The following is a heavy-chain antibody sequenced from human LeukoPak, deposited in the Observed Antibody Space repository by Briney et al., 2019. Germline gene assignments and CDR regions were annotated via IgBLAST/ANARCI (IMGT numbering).Heavy chain of an antibody. CDR2: IIPILGKA. Sequence: SVKLSRKASGGTFSSYTISWVRQAPGQGLEWMWRIIPILGKANYAQKFQGRVTITGDKSTSTAYLEMSSLRSEDTAVYYCARGVTGTTNIFGYWGQGTLVTVSS. D-gene: IGHD1-20*01. CDR3: ARGVTGTTNIFGY. CDR1: GGTFSSYT. J-gene: IGHJ4*02. V-gene: IGHV1-69*08.